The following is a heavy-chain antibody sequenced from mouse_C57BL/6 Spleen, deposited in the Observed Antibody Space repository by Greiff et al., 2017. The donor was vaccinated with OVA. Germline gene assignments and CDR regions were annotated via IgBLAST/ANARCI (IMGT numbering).Heavy chain of an antibody. J-gene: IGHJ3*01. CDR3: TKRVLEAWFAY. CDR1: GFTFSNYW. CDR2: IRLKSDNYAT. Sequence: EVKLVESGGGLVQPGGSMKLSCVASGFTFSNYWMNWVRQSPEKGLEWVAQIRLKSDNYATHYAESVKGRFTISRDDSKSSVYLQMNNLRAEDTGIYYCTKRVLEAWFAYWGQGTLVTVSA. D-gene: IGHD2-14*01. V-gene: IGHV6-3*01.